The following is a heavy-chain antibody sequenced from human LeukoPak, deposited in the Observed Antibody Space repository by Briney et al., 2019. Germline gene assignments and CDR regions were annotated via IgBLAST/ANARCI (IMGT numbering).Heavy chain of an antibody. CDR2: IIPILGIA. CDR3: ARTKVEIFDY. Sequence: XEWMRSIIPILGIANYAQKFQGRVTITADKSTSTAYMELSSLRSEDTAVYYCARTKVEIFDYWGQGTLVTVSS. J-gene: IGHJ4*02. V-gene: IGHV1-69*02. D-gene: IGHD5-24*01.